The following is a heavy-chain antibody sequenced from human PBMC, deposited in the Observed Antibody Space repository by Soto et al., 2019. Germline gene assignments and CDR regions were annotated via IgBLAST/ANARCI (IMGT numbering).Heavy chain of an antibody. J-gene: IGHJ6*02. V-gene: IGHV3-23*01. CDR1: GFTFSSYA. CDR3: AKETYYDILTASLLGMDV. D-gene: IGHD3-9*01. Sequence: GGSLRLSCAASGFTFSSYAMSWVRQAPGKGLEWVSAISGSGGSTYYADSVKGRFTISRDNSKNTLYLQMNSLRAEDTAVYYCAKETYYDILTASLLGMDVWGQGTTVTVSS. CDR2: ISGSGGST.